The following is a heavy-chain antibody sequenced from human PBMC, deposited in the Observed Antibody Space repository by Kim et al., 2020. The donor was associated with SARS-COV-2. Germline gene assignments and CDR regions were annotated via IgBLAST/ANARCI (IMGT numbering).Heavy chain of an antibody. CDR3: ARLSGYSSSWVLVPVHYFDY. CDR1: GYSISSGYY. V-gene: IGHV4-38-2*02. Sequence: SETLSLTCTVSGYSISSGYYWGWIRQPPGKGLEWIGSIYHSGSTYYNPSLKSRVTISVDTSKNQFSLKLSSVTAADTAVYYCARLSGYSSSWVLVPVHYFDYWGQGTPVTVSS. CDR2: IYHSGST. J-gene: IGHJ4*02. D-gene: IGHD6-13*01.